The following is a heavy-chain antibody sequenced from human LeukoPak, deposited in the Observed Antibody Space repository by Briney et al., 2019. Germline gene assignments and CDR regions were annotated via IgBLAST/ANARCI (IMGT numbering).Heavy chain of an antibody. Sequence: PSETLSLTCAISGDSVSSNSAAWNWIRQSPSRGLEWLGRTYYRSKWYNDYAVSVKSRITFNPDTSKNQFSLQLNSVTPEDTAVYYCARGGWRQGQLVQEYYFDYWGQGTLVTVSS. V-gene: IGHV6-1*01. D-gene: IGHD6-13*01. CDR3: ARGGWRQGQLVQEYYFDY. CDR2: TYYRSKWYN. J-gene: IGHJ4*02. CDR1: GDSVSSNSAA.